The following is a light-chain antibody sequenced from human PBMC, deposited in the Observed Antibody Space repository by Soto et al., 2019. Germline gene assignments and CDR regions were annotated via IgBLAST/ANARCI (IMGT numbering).Light chain of an antibody. V-gene: IGLV2-14*01. CDR1: NSDVGGSTY. CDR2: DVT. J-gene: IGLJ1*01. CDR3: SAYRSSSTLQFV. Sequence: QSALTQPASVSGSPGQSITISCTGTNSDVGGSTYVSWYQHHPGEAPKLLIYDVTNRPSGVSNRFSGSKSGNTASLTISGLQAEDEADYYCSAYRSSSTLQFVFGTGTKVTVL.